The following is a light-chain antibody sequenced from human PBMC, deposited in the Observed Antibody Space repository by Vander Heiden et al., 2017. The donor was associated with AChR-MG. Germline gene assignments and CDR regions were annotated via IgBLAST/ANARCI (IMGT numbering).Light chain of an antibody. V-gene: IGLV2-8*01. CDR3: SSYAGSNIYV. CDR2: EVS. J-gene: IGLJ1*01. Sequence: QSALTHPPSASGSPGQSVTISCTGTSSDVGGYNYVSWYQQHPGKAPKLMIDEVSKRPSGVPDRFSGSKSGNTASLTVSGLQAEDEADYYCSSYAGSNIYVFGAGTKVTVL. CDR1: SSDVGGYNY.